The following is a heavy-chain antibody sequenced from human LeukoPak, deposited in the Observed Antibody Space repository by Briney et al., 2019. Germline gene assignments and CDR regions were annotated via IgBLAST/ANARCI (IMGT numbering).Heavy chain of an antibody. CDR3: ARDGLYGTLDY. J-gene: IGHJ4*02. Sequence: ASVKVSCKASGYTFTGYYMHWVRQAPGQGLEWMGWINTNTGNPTYAQAFTGRFAFSLDTSVSTAYLQISSLKAEDTAVHYCARDGLYGTLDYWGQGTLVTVSS. V-gene: IGHV7-4-1*02. CDR2: INTNTGNP. D-gene: IGHD3/OR15-3a*01. CDR1: GYTFTGYY.